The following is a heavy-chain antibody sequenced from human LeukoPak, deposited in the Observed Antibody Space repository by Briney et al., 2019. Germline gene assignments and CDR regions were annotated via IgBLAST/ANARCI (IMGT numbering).Heavy chain of an antibody. Sequence: PGGSLRLSCAASGFTVSSNYMSWVRQAPGKGLEWVSLLYSSGSTYYADSVKGRFTISRDNSKNTLYLQMNSLRAEDTAVYYCASRDKGYYYGMGVWAKGPRSPSP. CDR2: LYSSGST. J-gene: IGHJ6*02. V-gene: IGHV3-66*01. D-gene: IGHD5-24*01. CDR3: ASRDKGYYYGMGV. CDR1: GFTVSSNY.